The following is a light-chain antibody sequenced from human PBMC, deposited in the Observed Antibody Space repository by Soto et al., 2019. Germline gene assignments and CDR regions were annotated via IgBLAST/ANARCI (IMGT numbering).Light chain of an antibody. CDR1: SGHSSYA. Sequence: QLVLTQSPSASASLGASVKLTCTLSSGHSSYAIAWHQQQPEKGPRYLMKLNSDGSHNKGDGIPDRFSGSSSGTERYLTISSLQSEDEADYYCQTWATGILVFGGGTKVTVL. CDR3: QTWATGILV. CDR2: LNSDGSH. J-gene: IGLJ2*01. V-gene: IGLV4-69*01.